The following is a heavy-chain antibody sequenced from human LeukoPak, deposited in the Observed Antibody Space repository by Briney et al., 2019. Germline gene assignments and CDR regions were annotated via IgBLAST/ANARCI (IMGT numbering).Heavy chain of an antibody. D-gene: IGHD5-18*01. CDR1: GFTFSSYD. Sequence: GGSLRLSCAASGFTFSSYDIHWIRQAPGKGLEWVSYISSSGSTIYYADSVKGRFTISRDNAKNSLYLQMNSLRAEDTAVYYCARDALDTALDYWGQGTLVTVSS. V-gene: IGHV3-48*04. CDR2: ISSSGSTI. CDR3: ARDALDTALDY. J-gene: IGHJ4*02.